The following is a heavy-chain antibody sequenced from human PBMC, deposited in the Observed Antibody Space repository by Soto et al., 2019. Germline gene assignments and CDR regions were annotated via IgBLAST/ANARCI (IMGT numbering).Heavy chain of an antibody. D-gene: IGHD1-26*01. V-gene: IGHV4-31*03. J-gene: IGHJ5*02. Sequence: SETLSLTCTVSGGSISTGGHYWNWIRQYPGKGLDWIGYIYHRGTTSYSPSLKSRVTISIDTSKNQFSLKLTSVTAADTAVYYCARDSTVIVGANSGFDPWGQGTLVTVSS. CDR1: GGSISTGGHY. CDR3: ARDSTVIVGANSGFDP. CDR2: IYHRGTT.